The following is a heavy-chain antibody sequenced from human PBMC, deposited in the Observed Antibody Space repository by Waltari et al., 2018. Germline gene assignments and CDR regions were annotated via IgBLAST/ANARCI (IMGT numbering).Heavy chain of an antibody. D-gene: IGHD3-10*01. CDR3: AKDTRGYGSGSFGFDY. J-gene: IGHJ4*02. CDR2: ASGSGGES. V-gene: IGHV3-23*01. CDR1: GFRFSNYV. Sequence: EVQLLESGGALAQTGGSLRLSCIASGFRFSNYVMSWVRQAPGKGLEWGSGASGSGGESFYVDSVKGRFTISRDNSKKTLDLQMNNLRAEDTAMYYCAKDTRGYGSGSFGFDYWGQGTLVTVSS.